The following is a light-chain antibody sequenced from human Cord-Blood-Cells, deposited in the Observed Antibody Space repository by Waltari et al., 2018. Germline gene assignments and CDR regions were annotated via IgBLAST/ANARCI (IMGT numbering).Light chain of an antibody. J-gene: IGLJ3*02. CDR1: SSDVGRYKI. V-gene: IGLV2-23*01. Sequence: HSALTQPASVSESPGQSITISCTGTSSDVGRYKILSWYHQPPGKAPKLMIYEGSKRPSGVSKRFSGSKSGNTASLTISGLQAEDEADYYCCSYAGSITYWVFGGGTKLTVL. CDR2: EGS. CDR3: CSYAGSITYWV.